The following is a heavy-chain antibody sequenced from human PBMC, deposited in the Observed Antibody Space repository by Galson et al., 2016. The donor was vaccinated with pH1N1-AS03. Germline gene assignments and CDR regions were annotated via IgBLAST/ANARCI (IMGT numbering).Heavy chain of an antibody. CDR1: GGTFSTYP. CDR2: IIPVLDRT. V-gene: IGHV1-69*06. J-gene: IGHJ3*01. D-gene: IGHD3-22*01. Sequence: SVKVSCKASGGTFSTYPFSWVRRAPGQGLEWLGEIIPVLDRTNYAQNFQGRVTITADRSTSIAYLEVNSLRPEDTAIYYCAREKLGLRSSQWSYAFDVWGQGARVTVSS. CDR3: AREKLGLRSSQWSYAFDV.